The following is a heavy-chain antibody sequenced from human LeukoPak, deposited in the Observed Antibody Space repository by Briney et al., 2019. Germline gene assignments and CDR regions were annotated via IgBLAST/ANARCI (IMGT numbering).Heavy chain of an antibody. CDR1: GFTFSSYG. CDR2: ISYDGSNK. Sequence: GRSLRLSCAASGFTFSSYGMHWVRQAPGKGLEWVAVISYDGSNKYYADSVKGRFTISRDNSKNTLYLQMNSLRAEDTAVYYCAISFLRYFDLGYSFDYWGQGTLVTVSS. D-gene: IGHD3-9*01. J-gene: IGHJ4*02. CDR3: AISFLRYFDLGYSFDY. V-gene: IGHV3-30*03.